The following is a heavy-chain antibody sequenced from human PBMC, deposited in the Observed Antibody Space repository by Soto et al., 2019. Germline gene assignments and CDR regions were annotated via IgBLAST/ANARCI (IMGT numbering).Heavy chain of an antibody. CDR1: GFTFGDYA. CDR2: IRSKAYGGTT. D-gene: IGHD6-6*01. V-gene: IGHV3-49*03. J-gene: IGHJ5*02. CDR3: TREASSSSRWFDP. Sequence: PGGSLRLSCTASGFTFGDYAMSWFRQAPGKGLEWVGFIRSKAYGGTTEYAASVKGRFTISRDDSKSIAYLQMNSLKTEDTAVYYCTREASSSSRWFDPWRQGTLVTVSS.